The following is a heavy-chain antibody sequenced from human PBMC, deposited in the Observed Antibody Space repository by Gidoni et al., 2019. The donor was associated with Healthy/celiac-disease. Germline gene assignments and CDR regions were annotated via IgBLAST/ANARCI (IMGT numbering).Heavy chain of an antibody. V-gene: IGHV3-49*04. J-gene: IGHJ6*02. D-gene: IGHD6-13*01. CDR2: IRSKAYGGTT. CDR3: TREYDSSSWDYYYYGMDV. Sequence: EVQLVESGGGLVQPGRSLRLSCTVSGFTFGDSALRWVRQDPGKGLEWVGFIRSKAYGGTTEYAASVKGRFTISRDDSKSIAYLQMNSLKTEDTAVYYCTREYDSSSWDYYYYGMDVWGQGTTVTVSS. CDR1: GFTFGDSA.